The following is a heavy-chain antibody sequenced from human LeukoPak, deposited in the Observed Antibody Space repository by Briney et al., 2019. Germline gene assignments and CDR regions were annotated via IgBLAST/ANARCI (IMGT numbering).Heavy chain of an antibody. D-gene: IGHD3-10*01. J-gene: IGHJ4*02. Sequence: GGSLRLSCAASGFTFSSYWMHWVRQAPGKGLVWVSRINSDGSSTSYADSVKGRFTISRDNAKNTLYLQTNSLRAEDTAVYYCARDGSGGRPDYWGQGTLVTVSS. CDR1: GFTFSSYW. CDR2: INSDGSST. CDR3: ARDGSGGRPDY. V-gene: IGHV3-74*01.